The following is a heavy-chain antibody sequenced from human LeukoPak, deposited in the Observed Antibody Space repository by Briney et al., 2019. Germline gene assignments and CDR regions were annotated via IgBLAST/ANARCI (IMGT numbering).Heavy chain of an antibody. CDR3: ARDRDRGWFDP. CDR1: GGSIISTSYY. V-gene: IGHV4-39*07. J-gene: IGHJ5*02. Sequence: PSETLSLTCTVSGGSIISTSYYWGWIRQPPGKGLEWIGSIYYRGNTYYNPSLKSRVTISLDTSQNQFSLKLTSVTAADTAVYYCARDRDRGWFDPWGQGTLVTVSS. CDR2: IYYRGNT. D-gene: IGHD3-10*01.